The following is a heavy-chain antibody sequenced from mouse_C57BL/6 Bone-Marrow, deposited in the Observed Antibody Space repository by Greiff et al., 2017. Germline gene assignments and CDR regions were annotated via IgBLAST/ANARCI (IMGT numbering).Heavy chain of an antibody. V-gene: IGHV1-19*01. CDR3: ARGPLIYYYGSSYWYFDV. J-gene: IGHJ1*03. CDR2: INPYNGGT. D-gene: IGHD1-1*01. Sequence: EVQLQQSGPVLVKPGASVKMSCKASGYTFTDYYMNWVKQSHGKSLEWIGVINPYNGGTSYNQKFTGKATLTVDKSSSTAYMALNSLTSEDSAVYYCARGPLIYYYGSSYWYFDVWGTGTTVTVSS. CDR1: GYTFTDYY.